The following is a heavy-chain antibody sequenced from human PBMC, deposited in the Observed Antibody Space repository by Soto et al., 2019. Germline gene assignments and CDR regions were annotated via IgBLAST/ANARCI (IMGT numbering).Heavy chain of an antibody. V-gene: IGHV3-30*18. CDR1: GFTFSSYG. J-gene: IGHJ6*02. D-gene: IGHD3-16*01. CDR2: ISYDGSNK. CDR3: AKDLGAALYCGMDV. Sequence: QVQLVESGGGVVQPGRSLRLSCAASGFTFSSYGMHWVRQAPGKGLEWVAVISYDGSNKYYADSVKGRFTISRDNSKNTLYLQMNSLRAEDTAVYYCAKDLGAALYCGMDVWGQGTTVTVSS.